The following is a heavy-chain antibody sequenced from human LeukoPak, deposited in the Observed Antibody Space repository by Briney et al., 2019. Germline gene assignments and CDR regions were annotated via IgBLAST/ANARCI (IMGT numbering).Heavy chain of an antibody. J-gene: IGHJ6*02. Sequence: PGGSLRLSCAASGFTFDDYAMHWVRQAPGKGLEWVSGISWNSGSIGYADSVKGRFTISRDDAKNSLYLQMNSLRAEDTALYYCAKGHKDYYYYGMDVWGQGTTVTVSS. CDR3: AKGHKDYYYYGMDV. V-gene: IGHV3-9*01. CDR2: ISWNSGSI. CDR1: GFTFDDYA.